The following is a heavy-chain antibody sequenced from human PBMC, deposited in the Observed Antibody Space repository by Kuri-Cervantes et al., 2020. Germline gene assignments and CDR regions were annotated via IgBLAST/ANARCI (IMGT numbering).Heavy chain of an antibody. CDR1: TFSFSPSW. V-gene: IGHV3-7*03. CDR2: INQDRSDK. Sequence: GGSLRLSCEASTFSFSPSWMTWARQAPGKGLEWLAHINQDRSDKSYVDAVKGRFTISRDNSKNTLYLQMNSLGAEDTAVYYCAKGPLDYGNYYATFDYWGQGTLVTVSS. D-gene: IGHD4-11*01. J-gene: IGHJ4*02. CDR3: AKGPLDYGNYYATFDY.